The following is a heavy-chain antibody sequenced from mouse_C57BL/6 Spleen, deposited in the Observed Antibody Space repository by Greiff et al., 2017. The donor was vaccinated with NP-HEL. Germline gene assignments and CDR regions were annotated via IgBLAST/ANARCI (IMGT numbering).Heavy chain of an antibody. J-gene: IGHJ2*01. CDR3: ARGLYDGYCFDY. CDR1: GYAFSSYW. CDR2: IYPGDGDT. V-gene: IGHV1-80*01. Sequence: QVQLKESGAELVKPGASVKISCTASGYAFSSYWMNWVKQRPGKGLEWIGQIYPGDGDTNYNGKFKGKATLTADKSYSTAYMQLSSLTSEDSAVYFCARGLYDGYCFDYWGQGTTLTVAS. D-gene: IGHD2-3*01.